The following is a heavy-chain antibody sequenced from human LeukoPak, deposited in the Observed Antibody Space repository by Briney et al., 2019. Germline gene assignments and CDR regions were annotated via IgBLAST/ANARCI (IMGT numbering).Heavy chain of an antibody. CDR3: AREIVAYCSGGSCSYYYYYYMDV. V-gene: IGHV3-21*01. Sequence: KPGGSLRLSCAASGFTFSSYSMNWVRQAPGKGPEWVSSISSSSSYIYYADSVKGRFTISRDNAKNSLYLQMNNLRAEDTAVYYCAREIVAYCSGGSCSYYYYYYMDVWGKGTTVTVSS. D-gene: IGHD2-15*01. J-gene: IGHJ6*03. CDR2: ISSSSSYI. CDR1: GFTFSSYS.